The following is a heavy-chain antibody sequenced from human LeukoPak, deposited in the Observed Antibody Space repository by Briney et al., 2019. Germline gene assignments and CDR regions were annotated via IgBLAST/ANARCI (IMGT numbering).Heavy chain of an antibody. CDR1: GFTFSNYA. J-gene: IGHJ4*02. V-gene: IGHV3-23*01. CDR3: AKEVVLGFGTSAIDY. CDR2: ITGSGGST. D-gene: IGHD2-15*01. Sequence: GGPLRLSCAPSGFTFSNYAMSWVRQAPGKGLEWVSHITGSGGSTYYADSVKGRFTISRDTSKSTLYLQMNSLRAEDTAVYYCAKEVVLGFGTSAIDYWGQGTLVTVSS.